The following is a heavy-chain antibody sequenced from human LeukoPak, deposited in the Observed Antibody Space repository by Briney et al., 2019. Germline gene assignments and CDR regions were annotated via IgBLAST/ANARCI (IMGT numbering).Heavy chain of an antibody. CDR2: ISSSSSYI. V-gene: IGHV3-21*01. CDR1: EFTFSSYN. D-gene: IGHD2-21*02. Sequence: GGSLRPSCAASEFTFSSYNMNWVRQAPGKGLEWVSSISSSSSYIYYADSVKGRFTISRDNAKNSLYLQMNSLRAEDTAVYYCARDPYCGGDCYEPYHDYWGQGTLVTVSS. J-gene: IGHJ4*02. CDR3: ARDPYCGGDCYEPYHDY.